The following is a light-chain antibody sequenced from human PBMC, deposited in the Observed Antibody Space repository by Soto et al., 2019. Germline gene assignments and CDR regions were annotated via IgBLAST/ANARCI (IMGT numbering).Light chain of an antibody. J-gene: IGLJ3*02. CDR2: EAT. CDR1: SSDVGSYTF. CDR3: CSYAGSMTWV. Sequence: QSALTQPASVSGSPGQSITISCTGSSSDVGSYTFVSWYQHHPDKAPKLMIYEATKRLSGVSHRFSGSKSGNTASLTISGLQAEDEGEYYCCSYAGSMTWVFGGGTKLTVL. V-gene: IGLV2-23*01.